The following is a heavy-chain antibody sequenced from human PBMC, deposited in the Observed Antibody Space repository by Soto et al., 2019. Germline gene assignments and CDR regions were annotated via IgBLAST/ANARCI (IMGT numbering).Heavy chain of an antibody. Sequence: QLQLQESGPGLVKPSETLSLTCTISGGSISSSSYYWGWIRQPPGKGLEWIGSIYYSGSTCYNPPLKGRVTLSVDTSKNQFFLKLSSVTAADTAVYYCARQGSYGMDVWGQGTTVTVSS. J-gene: IGHJ6*02. CDR3: ARQGSYGMDV. CDR1: GGSISSSSYY. CDR2: IYYSGST. V-gene: IGHV4-39*01.